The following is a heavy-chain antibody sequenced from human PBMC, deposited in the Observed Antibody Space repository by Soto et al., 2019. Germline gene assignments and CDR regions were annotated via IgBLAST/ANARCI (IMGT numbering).Heavy chain of an antibody. Sequence: SETLSLTCAVYGGSLSGYYWRWIRQPPGKGLEWIGEINHSGSTNYNPSLKSRVTISVDTSKNQFSLKLSSVTAADTAVYYCARVKIFGVVTTGMDVWGQGTTVTVSS. CDR3: ARVKIFGVVTTGMDV. J-gene: IGHJ6*02. CDR2: INHSGST. V-gene: IGHV4-34*01. D-gene: IGHD3-3*01. CDR1: GGSLSGYY.